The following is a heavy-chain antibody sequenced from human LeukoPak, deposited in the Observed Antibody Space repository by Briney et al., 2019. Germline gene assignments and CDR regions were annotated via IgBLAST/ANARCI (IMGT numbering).Heavy chain of an antibody. V-gene: IGHV3-30*18. Sequence: GGSLRLSCAASGFTFSSYGMHWVRQAPGKGLEWVAVISYDGSNKYYADSVKGRFTISRDNSKNTLYLQMNSLRAEDTAVYYCAKDAYTAAGYYFDYWARESWSPSPQ. CDR3: AKDAYTAAGYYFDY. CDR1: GFTFSSYG. D-gene: IGHD6-25*01. J-gene: IGHJ4*02. CDR2: ISYDGSNK.